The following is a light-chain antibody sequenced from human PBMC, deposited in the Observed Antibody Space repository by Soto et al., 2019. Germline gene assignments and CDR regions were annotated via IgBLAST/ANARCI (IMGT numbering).Light chain of an antibody. CDR3: QQYET. J-gene: IGKJ1*01. V-gene: IGKV3-20*01. CDR2: GAS. Sequence: EIVLTQSPGTLSLSPGERATLSCRASQRVSSSYLAWYQQKPGQAPRLLIYGASSRATGIPDRFSGSGSGTDFTRTISRLEPEDFSVYYCQQYETFGQGTKVEIK. CDR1: QRVSSSY.